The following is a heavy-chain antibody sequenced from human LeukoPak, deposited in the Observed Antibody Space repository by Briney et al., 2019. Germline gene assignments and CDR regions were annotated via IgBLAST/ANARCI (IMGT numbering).Heavy chain of an antibody. J-gene: IGHJ1*01. CDR2: IRWNSGRI. Sequence: GRSLRLSCAASGFTFDDYAMHWVRQAPGKGLEWVSGIRWNSGRIDYADSVKGRFTISRDNAKKSLYLQMNSLRAEDMALYYCAKSSPGYSSGWLQHWGQGTLVTVSS. D-gene: IGHD6-19*01. CDR1: GFTFDDYA. CDR3: AKSSPGYSSGWLQH. V-gene: IGHV3-9*03.